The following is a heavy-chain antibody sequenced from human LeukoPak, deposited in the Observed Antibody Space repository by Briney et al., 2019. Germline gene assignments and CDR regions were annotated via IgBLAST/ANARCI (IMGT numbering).Heavy chain of an antibody. J-gene: IGHJ4*02. D-gene: IGHD5-12*01. CDR3: ARDSGYGSFDY. V-gene: IGHV4-59*01. CDR2: IYYSGIT. CDR1: GGPISTYH. Sequence: SETLSLTCTVSGGPISTYHWSWIRQPPGKGLEWVGYIYYSGITNYNPSLKSRVTISVDTSKNQFSLKLSSVTAADTAVYYCARDSGYGSFDYWGQGSLVTVSS.